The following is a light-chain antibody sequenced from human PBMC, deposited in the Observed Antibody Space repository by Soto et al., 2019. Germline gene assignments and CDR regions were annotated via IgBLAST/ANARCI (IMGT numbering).Light chain of an antibody. Sequence: DIQLTQFPSFLSASVGYRFTITCRASQGINNYLAWYQQKSGRAPKLLIYAAFTLHSGVPSRFSGSGSGTEFTLTISSLHPEDFATYYCQQLDSYPLTFGGGTTVDIK. CDR1: QGINNY. CDR2: AAF. J-gene: IGKJ4*01. V-gene: IGKV1-9*01. CDR3: QQLDSYPLT.